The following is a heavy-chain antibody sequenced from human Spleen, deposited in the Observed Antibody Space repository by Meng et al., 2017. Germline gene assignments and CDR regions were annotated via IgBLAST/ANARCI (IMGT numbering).Heavy chain of an antibody. CDR2: ISYDGNNK. D-gene: IGHD2-15*01. CDR1: GFSFSTYA. V-gene: IGHV3-30-3*01. J-gene: IGHJ4*02. Sequence: QVQLVESGGGVVQPGWSLRLSCAASGFSFSTYAMHWVRQAPGKGLEWVAVISYDGNNKYYADSVKGRFIISRDNLKNTMFLQMNSLRAEDTAVYYCTKDWVDYFDYWGQGILVTVSS. CDR3: TKDWVDYFDY.